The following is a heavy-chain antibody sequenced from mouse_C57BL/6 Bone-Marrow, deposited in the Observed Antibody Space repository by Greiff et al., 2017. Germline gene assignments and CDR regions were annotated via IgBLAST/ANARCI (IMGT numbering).Heavy chain of an antibody. CDR3: ARSYDWGTWYFDY. Sequence: QVQLQQPGAELVKPGASVKMSCKASGYTFTSYWITWVKQRPGPGLEWIGDIYPGSGSTNYNEKFKSKATLTVDTSSSTAYMQLSSLTSAASAVYYCARSYDWGTWYFDYWGQGTTRTVSS. V-gene: IGHV1-55*01. D-gene: IGHD2-3*01. CDR1: GYTFTSYW. J-gene: IGHJ2*01. CDR2: IYPGSGST.